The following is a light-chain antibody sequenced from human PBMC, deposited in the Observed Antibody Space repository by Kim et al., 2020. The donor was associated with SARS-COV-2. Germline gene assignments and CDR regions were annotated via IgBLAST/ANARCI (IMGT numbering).Light chain of an antibody. CDR3: QQYGRSPRT. CDR1: QSVKNNY. Sequence: IVLTQSPGTLSLSPGESATLSCRASQSVKNNYLAWYQHKPGQAPRLLIYGASNRATGVLDRVSGSASGTDFTLTISRLEPEDFAVYYCQQYGRSPRTFGQGTKVDIK. CDR2: GAS. J-gene: IGKJ1*01. V-gene: IGKV3-20*01.